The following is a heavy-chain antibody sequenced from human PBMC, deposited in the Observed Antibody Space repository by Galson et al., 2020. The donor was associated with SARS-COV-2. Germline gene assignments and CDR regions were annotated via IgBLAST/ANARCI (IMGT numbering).Heavy chain of an antibody. D-gene: IGHD3-3*01. Sequence: ASVKVSCKASGYTFTSYYMHWVRQAPGQGLEWMGIINPSGGSTSYAQKFQGRVTMTRDTSTSTVYMELSSLRSEDTAVYYCARETDSITIFGSNWFDPWGQGTLVTVSS. CDR1: GYTFTSYY. J-gene: IGHJ5*02. V-gene: IGHV1-46*03. CDR3: ARETDSITIFGSNWFDP. CDR2: INPSGGST.